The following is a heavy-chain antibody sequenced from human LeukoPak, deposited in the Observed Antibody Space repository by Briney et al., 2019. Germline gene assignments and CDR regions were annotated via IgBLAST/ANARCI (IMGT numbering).Heavy chain of an antibody. D-gene: IGHD3-22*01. Sequence: SETLSLTCTVSGGSISSYYWSWIRQPAGKGLEWIGRIYSSGSTNYNPSLKSRVTISVDTSKNQFSLKLSSVTAADTAVYYCARHLRITMIVEEWDYWGQGTLVTVSS. CDR2: IYSSGST. J-gene: IGHJ4*02. CDR1: GGSISSYY. V-gene: IGHV4-4*07. CDR3: ARHLRITMIVEEWDY.